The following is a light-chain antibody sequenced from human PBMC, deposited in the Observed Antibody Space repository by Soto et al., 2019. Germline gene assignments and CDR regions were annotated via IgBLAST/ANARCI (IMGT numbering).Light chain of an antibody. CDR3: QQYNTWPPST. J-gene: IGKJ5*01. Sequence: EIVMTQSPATLSVSPGERATLSCRASQSVSSNLAWYQQKPGQAPRLLIFGASTRATGIPARFSGSGSGTEFTLTISSLHSEDFAVYYWQQYNTWPPSTFGQGTRLDIK. CDR2: GAS. CDR1: QSVSSN. V-gene: IGKV3-15*01.